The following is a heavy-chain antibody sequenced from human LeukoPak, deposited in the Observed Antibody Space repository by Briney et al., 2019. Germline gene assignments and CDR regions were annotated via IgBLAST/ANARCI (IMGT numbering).Heavy chain of an antibody. V-gene: IGHV3-9*01. J-gene: IGHJ4*02. CDR1: GFTFDDYA. CDR2: ISWNSGSI. CDR3: AKDATRYYYDSLGDY. Sequence: GGSLRLSCAASGFTFDDYAMHWVRQAPGKGLVWVSGISWNSGSIGYADSVKGRFTISRDNAKNSLYLQMNSLRAEDTALYYCAKDATRYYYDSLGDYWGQGTLVNVSS. D-gene: IGHD3-22*01.